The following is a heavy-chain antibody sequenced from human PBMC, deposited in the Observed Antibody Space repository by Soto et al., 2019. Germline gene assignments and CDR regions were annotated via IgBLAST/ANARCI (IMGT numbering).Heavy chain of an antibody. D-gene: IGHD2-21*02. J-gene: IGHJ5*02. CDR2: ISSSSSTI. V-gene: IGHV3-48*02. Sequence: GSLRLSCAASGFTFSSYSMNWVRQAPGKGLEWVSYISSSSSTIYYADSVKGRFTISRDNAKNSLYLQMNSLRDEDTAVYYCATSIVVVTATPNWFDPWGQGTLFTVSS. CDR1: GFTFSSYS. CDR3: ATSIVVVTATPNWFDP.